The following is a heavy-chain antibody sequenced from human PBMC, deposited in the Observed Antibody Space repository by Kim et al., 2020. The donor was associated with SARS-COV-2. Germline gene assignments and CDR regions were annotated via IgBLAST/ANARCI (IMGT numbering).Heavy chain of an antibody. J-gene: IGHJ4*02. CDR2: I. D-gene: IGHD2-2*01. CDR3: ARLNTAAPVDY. V-gene: IGHV3-21*01. Sequence: IYYADSVKGRFTISRDNAKNSLYLQMNSLRAEDTTVYHCARLNTAAPVDYWGQGTLVTVSS.